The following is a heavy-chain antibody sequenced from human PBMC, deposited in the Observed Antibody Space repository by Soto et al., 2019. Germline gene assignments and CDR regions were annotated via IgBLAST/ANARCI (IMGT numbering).Heavy chain of an antibody. CDR3: AAKNSGYYPFDY. Sequence: PGGSLRLSCAASGLTFSSFAVTWVRQAPGKGLEWVSLVSASGGTIFYADSVKGRFSISRDSSKNTLYLQMNSLTAEDTAVYYCAAKNSGYYPFDYWGQGTLVTVSS. D-gene: IGHD3-22*01. CDR2: VSASGGTI. V-gene: IGHV3-23*01. CDR1: GLTFSSFA. J-gene: IGHJ4*02.